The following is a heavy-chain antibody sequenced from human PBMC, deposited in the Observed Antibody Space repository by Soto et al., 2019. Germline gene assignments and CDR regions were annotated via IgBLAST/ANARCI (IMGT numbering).Heavy chain of an antibody. J-gene: IGHJ4*02. CDR1: GGSVSGDTYY. D-gene: IGHD2-21*02. V-gene: IGHV4-61*01. CDR3: AGGPCVGGGDCYCDY. Sequence: SETLSLTCTVSGGSVSGDTYYWGWIRQAPGKGLEWIGHIYYTGSTNYNPSLKSRVTMSVDTSKNQFSLTLYSVTSADTAMYYCAGGPCVGGGDCYCDYWGQGALVTVSS. CDR2: IYYTGST.